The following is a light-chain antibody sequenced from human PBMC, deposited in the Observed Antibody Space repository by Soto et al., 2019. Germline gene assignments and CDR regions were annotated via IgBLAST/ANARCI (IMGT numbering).Light chain of an antibody. Sequence: QAVVTQAPSLTVSPGGTVTLTCASSTCAVTSGYYPNWFQQKPGQAPRPLIYNTINKHSWTPARFSGSLLGGKAALTLSGAQPEDEADYYCLLYFDGAQGVFGGGTKLTVL. CDR2: NTI. CDR3: LLYFDGAQGV. V-gene: IGLV7-43*01. J-gene: IGLJ3*02. CDR1: TCAVTSGYY.